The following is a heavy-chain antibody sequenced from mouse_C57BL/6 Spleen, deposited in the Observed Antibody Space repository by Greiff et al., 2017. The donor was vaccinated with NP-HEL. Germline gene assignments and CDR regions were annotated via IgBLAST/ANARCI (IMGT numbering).Heavy chain of an antibody. V-gene: IGHV1-76*01. CDR3: ARRDYGSSYGYAMDY. CDR2: IYPGSGNT. J-gene: IGHJ4*01. Sequence: VQLQQSGAELVRPGASVKLSCKASGYTFTDYYINWVKQRPGQGLEWIARIYPGSGNTYYNEKFRGKATLTAEKSSSTAYMQLSSLTSEDSAVYFCARRDYGSSYGYAMDYWGQGTSVTVSS. CDR1: GYTFTDYY. D-gene: IGHD1-1*01.